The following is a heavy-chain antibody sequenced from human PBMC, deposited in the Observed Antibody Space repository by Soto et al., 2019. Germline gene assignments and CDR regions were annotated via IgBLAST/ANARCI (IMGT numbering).Heavy chain of an antibody. J-gene: IGHJ5*02. CDR2: IYYSGST. V-gene: IGHV4-59*01. CDR3: ARGERDPSLFDP. Sequence: PXETLSLTCTVSGGSISSYYWSWIRQPPGKGLEWIGCIYYSGSTNYNPSLKSRVTISVDTSKNQFSLKLSSVTAADTAVYYCARGERDPSLFDPWGQGTLVTVSS. CDR1: GGSISSYY.